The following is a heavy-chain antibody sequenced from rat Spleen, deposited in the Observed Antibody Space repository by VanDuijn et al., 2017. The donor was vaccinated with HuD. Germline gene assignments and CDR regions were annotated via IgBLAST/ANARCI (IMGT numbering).Heavy chain of an antibody. CDR2: ITNTGNSI. CDR1: GFTFSDYY. J-gene: IGHJ4*01. D-gene: IGHD1-10*01. CDR3: TRGGNCAWDA. V-gene: IGHV5-29*01. Sequence: EVQLVESDGGLVQPGRSLKLSCAASGFTFSDYYMAWVRQAPTKGLEWVATITNTGNSIYYLDSVKGRFTVSRDNAQNTLYQQMNSLRSEDTATYYCTRGGNCAWDAWGQGASVTVSS.